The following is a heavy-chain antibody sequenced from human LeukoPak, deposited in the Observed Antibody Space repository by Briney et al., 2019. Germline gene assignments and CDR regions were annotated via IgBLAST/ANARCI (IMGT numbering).Heavy chain of an antibody. V-gene: IGHV4-39*01. J-gene: IGHJ6*03. CDR2: IYYSGST. CDR3: ARGHGRYWWCMLPTKIPCNSSSRNGDYMDV. CDR1: GGSISSSSYY. D-gene: IGHD2-8*02. Sequence: SETLSPTCTVSGGSISSSSYYWGWIRQPPGKGLEWIGSIYYSGSTYYNPSLKSRVTISVDTSKNQFSLKLSSVTAADTAVYYCARGHGRYWWCMLPTKIPCNSSSRNGDYMDVWGKGTTVTVSS.